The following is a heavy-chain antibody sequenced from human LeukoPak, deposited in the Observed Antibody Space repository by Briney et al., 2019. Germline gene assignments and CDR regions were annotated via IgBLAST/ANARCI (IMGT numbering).Heavy chain of an antibody. D-gene: IGHD3-10*01. J-gene: IGHJ6*04. CDR2: ISSSGSTI. V-gene: IGHV3-48*03. Sequence: GGSLRLSCAASGFTFSSYEMNWVRQAPGKGLEWVSYISSSGSTIYYADSVKGRFTISRDNAKNSLYLQMNSLRAEDTAVYYCAKVITMVRGVIGKPRMDVWGKGTTVTVSS. CDR1: GFTFSSYE. CDR3: AKVITMVRGVIGKPRMDV.